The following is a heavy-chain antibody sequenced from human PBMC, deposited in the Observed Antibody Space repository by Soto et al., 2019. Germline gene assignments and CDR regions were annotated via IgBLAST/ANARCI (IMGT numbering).Heavy chain of an antibody. J-gene: IGHJ4*02. CDR3: AMRSSGWYFDY. Sequence: EVQLLESGGGLVQPGGSLRLSCAASGFTFSSYAMSWVRQAPGKGLEWVSAISGSGGSTYYADSVKGRFTISRDNSKNSLYLQMNSRRAEDTAVYYCAMRSSGWYFDYWGQGTLVTVSS. CDR1: GFTFSSYA. V-gene: IGHV3-23*01. CDR2: ISGSGGST. D-gene: IGHD6-19*01.